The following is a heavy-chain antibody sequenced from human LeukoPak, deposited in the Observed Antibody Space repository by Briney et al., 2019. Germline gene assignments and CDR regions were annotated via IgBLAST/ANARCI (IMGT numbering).Heavy chain of an antibody. CDR1: GFTVSSNY. Sequence: PGGSLRLSCAASGFTVSSNYMSWVRQAQGKGLEWVSVIYSGGSTYYSDSVKGRFTISRANTKNTLYLKRNSLRAEDTAFYYGARGPRFCSGGSGQNCFDPWGQEPWSPSPQ. CDR3: ARGPRFCSGGSGQNCFDP. J-gene: IGHJ5*02. V-gene: IGHV3-66*02. CDR2: IYSGGST. D-gene: IGHD2-15*01.